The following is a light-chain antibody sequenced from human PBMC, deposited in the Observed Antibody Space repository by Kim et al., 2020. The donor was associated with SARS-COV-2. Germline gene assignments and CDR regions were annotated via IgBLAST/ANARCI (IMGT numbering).Light chain of an antibody. CDR1: SSDVGSYNR. CDR3: SSYTSSSTLI. J-gene: IGLJ2*01. V-gene: IGLV2-18*02. CDR2: EVS. Sequence: GHSVTISCTGASSDVGSYNRVSWYQQPPGTAPKLIIDEVSDRPSGVPHRFSGSKSGNTASLTISWLQTEDEADYYCSSYTSSSTLIFGGGTKVTVL.